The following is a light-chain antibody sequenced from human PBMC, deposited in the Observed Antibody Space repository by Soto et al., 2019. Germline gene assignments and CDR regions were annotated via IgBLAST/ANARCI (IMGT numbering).Light chain of an antibody. Sequence: DIQMTQSPSTLSASVGDRVTITCRASQRSNNWLAWYQQKPGKAPKLLIYQASSLDSGVPSRFSGSGSGTEFTLTISSLQPDDFATYYCQQYNTYWTFGPGTKVEI. CDR3: QQYNTYWT. J-gene: IGKJ1*01. CDR1: QRSNNW. V-gene: IGKV1-5*03. CDR2: QAS.